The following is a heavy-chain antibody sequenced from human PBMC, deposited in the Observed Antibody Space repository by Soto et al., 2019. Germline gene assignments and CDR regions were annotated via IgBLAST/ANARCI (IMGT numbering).Heavy chain of an antibody. J-gene: IGHJ5*02. CDR1: GGSMSGYY. CDR2: IYYSGST. V-gene: IGHV4-59*01. CDR3: ARSPTFLDRFDP. Sequence: QVQLQESGPGLVKPSETVSLTCTVSGGSMSGYYWNWIRHPPGAGLQWIGNIYYSGSTNYNPSLNSRVNKLADTSKNHLSLKLNSVTAADTAVYYCARSPTFLDRFDPWGQGTLVTVSS. D-gene: IGHD3-3*01.